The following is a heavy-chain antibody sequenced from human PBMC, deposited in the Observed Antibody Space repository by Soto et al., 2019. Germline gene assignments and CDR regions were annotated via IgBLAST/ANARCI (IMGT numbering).Heavy chain of an antibody. D-gene: IGHD3-3*02. J-gene: IGHJ5*02. V-gene: IGHV3-30*18. Sequence: QVQLVESGGGVVQPGRSLRLSCAASGFTFSNYGMYWVRQAPGKGLEWVAVITYDGRTKYYADSVKGRFTISRDDSKNTLYLQMNSLRAEDTAVYYCAKEILQQHLVPPNWFDPWGQGTLVTVSS. CDR3: AKEILQQHLVPPNWFDP. CDR2: ITYDGRTK. CDR1: GFTFSNYG.